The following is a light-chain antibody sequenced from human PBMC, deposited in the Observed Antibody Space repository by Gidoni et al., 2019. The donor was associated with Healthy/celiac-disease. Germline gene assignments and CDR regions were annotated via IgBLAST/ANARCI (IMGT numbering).Light chain of an antibody. CDR1: QSISSY. CDR2: AAS. Sequence: DIQMTQSPSSLSASVGDRVTITCRASQSISSYLNWYQQKPGKAPTLLIYAASSLQSGVPSRFSGSGSGTDFTLTIRCLQPEDFATYYCQQSYSTPYTFGQRTKLEI. J-gene: IGKJ2*01. CDR3: QQSYSTPYT. V-gene: IGKV1-39*01.